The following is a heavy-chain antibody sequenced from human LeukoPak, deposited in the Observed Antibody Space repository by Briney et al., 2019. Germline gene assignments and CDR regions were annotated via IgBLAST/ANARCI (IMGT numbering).Heavy chain of an antibody. CDR3: ARHLYDSGFDP. CDR2: IYYSGST. J-gene: IGHJ5*02. V-gene: IGHV4-59*08. D-gene: IGHD3-22*01. CDR1: GGSISSYY. Sequence: SETLSLTCTVSGGSISSYYWSWIRQPPGKGLEWIGYIYYSGSTNYNPSLKSRVTISVDTSKNQFSLKLSSVTAADTAVYYCARHLYDSGFDPWGQGTLVTVSS.